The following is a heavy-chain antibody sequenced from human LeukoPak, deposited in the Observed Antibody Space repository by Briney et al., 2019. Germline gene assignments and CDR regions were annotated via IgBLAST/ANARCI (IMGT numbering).Heavy chain of an antibody. D-gene: IGHD2-2*01. CDR2: IKQDGSDK. Sequence: GGSLRLSCAASGFTFSSYWMSWVRQAPGKGLEWVASIKQDGSDKYYVDFVKGRFTSSRDNAKNSLYLQMNSLRAEDTAVYYCAREGSASWPDYWGQGTLVTVSS. CDR1: GFTFSSYW. V-gene: IGHV3-7*01. CDR3: AREGSASWPDY. J-gene: IGHJ4*02.